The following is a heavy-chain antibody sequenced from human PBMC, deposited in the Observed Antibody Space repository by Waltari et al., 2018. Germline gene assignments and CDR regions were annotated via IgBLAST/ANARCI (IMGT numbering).Heavy chain of an antibody. CDR2: IYTRWST. J-gene: IGHJ5*02. CDR3: ARDRGIVGATAWFDP. Sequence: QVQLQESGPGLVKPSETLSLTCTVSGGSISSYYWSWIRQPAGKGLEWIGRIYTRWSTNYNPSLKSRVTRSVDTSKNQFSLKLSSVTAADTAVYYCARDRGIVGATAWFDPWGQGTLVTVSS. V-gene: IGHV4-4*07. D-gene: IGHD1-26*01. CDR1: GGSISSYY.